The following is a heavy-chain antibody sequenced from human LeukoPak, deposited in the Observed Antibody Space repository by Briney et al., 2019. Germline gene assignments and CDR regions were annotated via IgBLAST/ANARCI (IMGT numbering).Heavy chain of an antibody. V-gene: IGHV3-21*01. CDR3: ARERQYCSSTSCYWGPLDY. CDR2: ISSSSSYI. Sequence: GGSLRLSCAASGFTFSSYSMNWVRQAPGKGLEWVSSISSSSSYIYYADSVKGRFTISRDNAKNSLYLQMNSLRAEDTAVYYCARERQYCSSTSCYWGPLDYWGQGTLVTVS. J-gene: IGHJ4*02. D-gene: IGHD2-2*01. CDR1: GFTFSSYS.